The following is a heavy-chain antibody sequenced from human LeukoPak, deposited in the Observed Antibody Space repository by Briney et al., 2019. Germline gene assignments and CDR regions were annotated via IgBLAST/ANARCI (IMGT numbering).Heavy chain of an antibody. CDR3: AGNFWSGYYTGY. CDR2: ISSSSYI. Sequence: PGRSLRLSCAASGFTFSSYSMNWVRQAPGKGLEWVSSISSSSYIYYADSVKGRFTISRDNAKNSLYLQMNSLRAEDTAVYYCAGNFWSGYYTGYWGQGTLVTVSS. J-gene: IGHJ4*02. D-gene: IGHD3-3*01. CDR1: GFTFSSYS. V-gene: IGHV3-21*01.